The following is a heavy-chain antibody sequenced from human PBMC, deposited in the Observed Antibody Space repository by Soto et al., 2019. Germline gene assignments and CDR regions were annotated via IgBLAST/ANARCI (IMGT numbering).Heavy chain of an antibody. D-gene: IGHD6-25*01. CDR3: AKGAATTWYYYMDV. CDR1: GFTFGSFG. J-gene: IGHJ6*03. CDR2: ISGSGGST. Sequence: EVQLLESGGGLVQPGGSLRLSCAASGFTFGSFGMSWVRQVPGKGLEWVSAISGSGGSTYYADSVMGRFTISRDNSKNTLYLQMNSLRAEDTAVYYCAKGAATTWYYYMDVWGKGTTVTVSS. V-gene: IGHV3-23*01.